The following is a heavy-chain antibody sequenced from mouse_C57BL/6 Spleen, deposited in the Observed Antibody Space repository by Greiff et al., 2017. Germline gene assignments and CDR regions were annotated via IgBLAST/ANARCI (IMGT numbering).Heavy chain of an antibody. V-gene: IGHV1-26*01. CDR1: GYTFTDYY. Sequence: VQLQQSGPELVKPGASVKISCKASGYTFTDYYMNWVKQSHGKSLEWIGDINPNNGGTSYNQKFKGKATLTVDKSSSTAYMELRSLTSEDSAVYYCASNWDAFDYWGQGTTLTVSS. CDR3: ASNWDAFDY. CDR2: INPNNGGT. D-gene: IGHD4-1*01. J-gene: IGHJ2*01.